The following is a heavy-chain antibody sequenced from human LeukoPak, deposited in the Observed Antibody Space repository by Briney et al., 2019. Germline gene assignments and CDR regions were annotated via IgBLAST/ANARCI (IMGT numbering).Heavy chain of an antibody. Sequence: SEALSLTCTVSGGPISSYYWSWIRQPPGKGLEWIGYIYYRGSTNYNPSLKSRVTISVDTSKNQFSLKLSSVTAADTAVYYCARGGVGAYAFDIWGQGTMVTVSS. D-gene: IGHD1-26*01. V-gene: IGHV4-59*01. CDR1: GGPISSYY. CDR3: ARGGVGAYAFDI. J-gene: IGHJ3*02. CDR2: IYYRGST.